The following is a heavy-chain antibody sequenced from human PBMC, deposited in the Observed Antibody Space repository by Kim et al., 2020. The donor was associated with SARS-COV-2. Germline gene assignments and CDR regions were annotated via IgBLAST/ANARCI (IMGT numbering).Heavy chain of an antibody. CDR3: ARAGMGIGHYDYVWGSYGRGPREYGMDV. J-gene: IGHJ6*02. V-gene: IGHV4-31*03. CDR1: GGSISSGGYY. CDR2: IYYSGST. Sequence: SETLSLTCTVSGGSISSGGYYWSWIRQHPGKGLEWIGYIYYSGSTYYNPSLKSRVTISVDTSKNQFSLKLSAGTAADTAVYSCARAGMGIGHYDYVWGSYGRGPREYGMDVWGQGTTVTVSS. D-gene: IGHD3-16*01.